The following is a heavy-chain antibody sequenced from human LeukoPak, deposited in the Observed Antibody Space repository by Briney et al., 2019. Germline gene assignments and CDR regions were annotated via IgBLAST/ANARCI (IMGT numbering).Heavy chain of an antibody. CDR2: IRYDGSNK. Sequence: GGSLRLSCAASGFTFSSYAMHWVRQAPGKGLEWVAFIRYDGSNKYYADSVKGRFTISRDNSKNTLYLQMNSLRAEDTAVYYCAKGDYGFYFDYWGQGTLVTVSS. D-gene: IGHD4-17*01. CDR3: AKGDYGFYFDY. V-gene: IGHV3-30*02. J-gene: IGHJ4*02. CDR1: GFTFSSYA.